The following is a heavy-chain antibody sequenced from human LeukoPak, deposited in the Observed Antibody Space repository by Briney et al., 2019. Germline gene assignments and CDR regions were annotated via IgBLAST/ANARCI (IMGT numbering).Heavy chain of an antibody. CDR2: INHSGST. V-gene: IGHV4-34*01. D-gene: IGHD3-10*01. CDR3: XXXXXXXXLLSWDAFDI. J-gene: IGHJ3*02. Sequence: SETLSLTCAVYGGSFSGYYWSWIRQPPGKGLEWIGEINHSGSTNYNPSLKSRVTISVDTSKNQFSLKLSSVTAADTAVYYCXXXXXXXXLLSWDAFDIWGQGTMVTVSS. CDR1: GGSFSGYY.